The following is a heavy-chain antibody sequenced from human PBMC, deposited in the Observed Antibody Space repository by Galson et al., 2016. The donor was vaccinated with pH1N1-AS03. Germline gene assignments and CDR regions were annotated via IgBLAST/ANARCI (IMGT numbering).Heavy chain of an antibody. D-gene: IGHD3-16*01. CDR1: GNTLTELS. Sequence: SVKVSCKVSGNTLTELSIQWVRQAPGEGLDWMGGFDPDNTETVYAQKFQGRVTMTEDTSTDTAYMELSSLRSGDTAKYYCVTTAYAFGLGSVDAFEVWGQGSKVTVSS. V-gene: IGHV1-24*01. CDR2: FDPDNTET. CDR3: VTTAYAFGLGSVDAFEV. J-gene: IGHJ3*01.